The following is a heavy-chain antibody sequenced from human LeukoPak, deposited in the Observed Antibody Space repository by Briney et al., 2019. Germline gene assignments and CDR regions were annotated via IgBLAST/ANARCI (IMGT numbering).Heavy chain of an antibody. D-gene: IGHD3-10*01. CDR3: ARDGGDDAFDI. CDR1: GFTFTDYS. J-gene: IGHJ3*02. Sequence: GGSLRLSCATSGFTFTDYSMNWVRQAPGKGLEWVSSISTTGSYKYYADSVKGRFTISRDNAKNTLYLQMNSLRAEDTAVYYCARDGGDDAFDIWGQGTMVTVSS. CDR2: ISTTGSYK. V-gene: IGHV3-21*01.